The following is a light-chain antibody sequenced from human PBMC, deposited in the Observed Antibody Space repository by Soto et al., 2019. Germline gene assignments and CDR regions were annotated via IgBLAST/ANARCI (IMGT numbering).Light chain of an antibody. CDR1: QSISRY. J-gene: IGKJ1*01. Sequence: EILMTQSPATLSVSPGERATLSCRASQSISRYLAWYQQKPGQGPRLLIYGASSRATGTPDRFSGSGSGTDFTLTINRLEPEDFALYYCQQYGSSPPTFGQGTKVDIK. CDR2: GAS. V-gene: IGKV3-20*01. CDR3: QQYGSSPPT.